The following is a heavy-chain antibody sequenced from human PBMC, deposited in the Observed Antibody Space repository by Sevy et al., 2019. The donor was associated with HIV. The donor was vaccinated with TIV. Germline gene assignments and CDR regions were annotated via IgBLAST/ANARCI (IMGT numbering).Heavy chain of an antibody. Sequence: GGSLRLSCAASGFTFSNYAISWVRQAPGKGLEWVASINGSGGSTYYADSVKGRFTISRDNSKNTLYLQMNSLRAEDTAVYYCAKDQGPLYDIFSGLDYWGQGTLVTVSS. D-gene: IGHD3-9*01. V-gene: IGHV3-23*01. CDR3: AKDQGPLYDIFSGLDY. CDR1: GFTFSNYA. J-gene: IGHJ4*02. CDR2: INGSGGST.